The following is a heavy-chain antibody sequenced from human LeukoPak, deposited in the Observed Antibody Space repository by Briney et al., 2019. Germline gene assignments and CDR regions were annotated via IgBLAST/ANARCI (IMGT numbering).Heavy chain of an antibody. D-gene: IGHD2-15*01. CDR2: IYSDNT. V-gene: IGHV3-53*01. Sequence: GGSLRLSCAASGFTFSTYAMSWVRQAPGKGLEWVSFIYSDNTHYSDSVKGRFTISRDNSKNTLYLQMNSLRAEDTAVYYCARRAGAYSHPYDYWGQGTLVTVSS. CDR1: GFTFSTYA. J-gene: IGHJ4*02. CDR3: ARRAGAYSHPYDY.